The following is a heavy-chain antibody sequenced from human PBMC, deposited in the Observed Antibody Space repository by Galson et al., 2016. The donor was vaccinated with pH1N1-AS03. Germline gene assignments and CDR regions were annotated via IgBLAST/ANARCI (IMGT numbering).Heavy chain of an antibody. CDR1: GYSFISYA. V-gene: IGHV1-3*04. D-gene: IGHD6-19*01. CDR2: LNTGTGDT. Sequence: SVKVSCKASGYSFISYAIHWVRQAPGQRPEWMGWLNTGTGDTIYSQKFQDRVTITRDTSASTAYMELIRLRSEDTAVYYCAKVGIEISSGWYGRFDFWGRGTLVTVSS. CDR3: AKVGIEISSGWYGRFDF. J-gene: IGHJ4*02.